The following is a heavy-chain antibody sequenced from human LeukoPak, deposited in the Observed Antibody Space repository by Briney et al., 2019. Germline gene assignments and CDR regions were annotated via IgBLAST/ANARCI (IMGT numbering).Heavy chain of an antibody. J-gene: IGHJ4*02. V-gene: IGHV3-23*01. CDR3: AKDTSIGRYCTNGVCSPFDY. CDR1: GFTFSSYA. Sequence: GGSLRPSCAGSGFTFSSYAMSWVCQAPGKGLEWVSAISETGGTTYDADSVKGRFTISRDNSKSTLYLQMNSLRAEDTAVYYCAKDTSIGRYCTNGVCSPFDYWGQGTLVTVSS. CDR2: ISETGGTT. D-gene: IGHD2-8*01.